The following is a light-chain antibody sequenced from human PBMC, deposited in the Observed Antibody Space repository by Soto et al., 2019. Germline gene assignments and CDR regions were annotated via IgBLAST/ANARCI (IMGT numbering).Light chain of an antibody. CDR2: EVS. V-gene: IGLV2-14*01. CDR3: SSYTISSPYV. J-gene: IGLJ1*01. CDR1: SSDIGGYIY. Sequence: QSVLTQPASVSGSPGQSITISCTGTSSDIGGYIYVSWYQHHPGKAPKLIVYEVSNRPSGVSSRFSGSKSGNTASLTISGLQPEDEADYYCSSYTISSPYVFGTGTKVT.